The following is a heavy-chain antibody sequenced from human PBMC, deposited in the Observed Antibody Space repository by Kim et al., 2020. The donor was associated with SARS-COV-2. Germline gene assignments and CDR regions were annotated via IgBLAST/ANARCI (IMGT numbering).Heavy chain of an antibody. D-gene: IGHD5-12*01. V-gene: IGHV3-73*01. Sequence: GGSLRLSCAASGFTFSGSAVHWVRQASGKGLEWVGRIRSKANSYATAYAASVKGRFTISRDDSKNTAYLQMNSLKTEDTAVYYCTSRTVATIPVADYWGQGTLVTVSS. CDR2: IRSKANSYAT. J-gene: IGHJ4*02. CDR1: GFTFSGSA. CDR3: TSRTVATIPVADY.